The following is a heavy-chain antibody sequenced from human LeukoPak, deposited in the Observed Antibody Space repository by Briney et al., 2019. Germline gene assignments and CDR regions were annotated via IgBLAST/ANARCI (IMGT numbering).Heavy chain of an antibody. J-gene: IGHJ6*02. CDR2: ISSDGSTI. D-gene: IGHD3-22*01. Sequence: GSLRLSCSASGFIFSDYYMNWFRQAPGKGLEWVAYISSDGSTIYYADSVKGRFTISRDNAKSSLYLQMNSLRAEDTAIYYCARLNMIPYYYGMDVWGQGTTVTVSS. V-gene: IGHV3-11*01. CDR1: GFIFSDYY. CDR3: ARLNMIPYYYGMDV.